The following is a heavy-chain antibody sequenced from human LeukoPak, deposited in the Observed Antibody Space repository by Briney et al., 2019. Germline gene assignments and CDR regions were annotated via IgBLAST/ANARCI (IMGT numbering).Heavy chain of an antibody. D-gene: IGHD2-21*02. V-gene: IGHV1-2*02. CDR1: RYTFTGYY. CDR2: INPNSCGT. CDR3: ARMTATQAGLY. J-gene: IGHJ4*02. Sequence: ASVKVSCKASRYTFTGYYMHWVRQAPGQGLEWMGWINPNSCGTNYAQKFQGRVTMTRDTSISTAYMELSSVRADDTAVYYCARMTATQAGLYWRQRSHVTVSS.